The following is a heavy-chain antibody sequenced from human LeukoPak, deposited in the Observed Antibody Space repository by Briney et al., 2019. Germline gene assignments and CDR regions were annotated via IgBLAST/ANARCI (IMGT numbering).Heavy chain of an antibody. Sequence: PGGSLRLSCAASGFTVSSNHMSWVRQAPGKGLEWVSVTNSGGSTYYADSVKGRFTISRDNSRNTLYLQMNSLRAEDTAVYYCARDLAYYGSGKQNSWGQGTLVTVSS. CDR2: TNSGGST. V-gene: IGHV3-66*01. CDR3: ARDLAYYGSGKQNS. CDR1: GFTVSSNH. D-gene: IGHD3-10*01. J-gene: IGHJ4*02.